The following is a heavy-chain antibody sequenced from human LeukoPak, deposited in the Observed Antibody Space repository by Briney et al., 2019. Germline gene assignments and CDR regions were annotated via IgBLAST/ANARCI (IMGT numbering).Heavy chain of an antibody. CDR1: GFTVSSNY. CDR3: ARDGSGSYFQIGHDAFDI. D-gene: IGHD1-26*01. V-gene: IGHV3-66*01. Sequence: GGSLRLSCAASGFTVSSNYMSWVRQAPGKGLEWVSVIYSGGSTYYADSVKGRFTISRDNSKNTLYLQMNSLRAEDTAVYYCARDGSGSYFQIGHDAFDIWGQGTMVTVSS. CDR2: IYSGGST. J-gene: IGHJ3*02.